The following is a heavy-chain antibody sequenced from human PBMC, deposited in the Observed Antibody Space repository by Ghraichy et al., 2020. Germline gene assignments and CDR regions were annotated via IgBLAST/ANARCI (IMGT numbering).Heavy chain of an antibody. CDR2: ISGSGGST. D-gene: IGHD6-13*01. V-gene: IGHV3-23*01. CDR1: GFTFSSYA. CDR3: AKDPAIAAAGP. J-gene: IGHJ4*02. Sequence: GGSPRLSCAASGFTFSSYAMRWVRQAPGKGLEWVSAISGSGGSTYYADSVKGRFTISRDNSKNTLYLQMNSLRAEDTAVYYCAKDPAIAAAGPWGQGTLVTVSS.